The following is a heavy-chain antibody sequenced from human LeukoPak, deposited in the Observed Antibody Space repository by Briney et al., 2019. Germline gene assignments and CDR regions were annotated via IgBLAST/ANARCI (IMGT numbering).Heavy chain of an antibody. CDR2: IIPIFGTA. CDR1: GGTFSSYA. J-gene: IGHJ6*02. V-gene: IGHV1-69*01. CDR3: ASRRGPRPYYYYYYGMDV. Sequence: PVKVSCKASGGTFSSYAISWVRQAPGQGLEWMGGIIPIFGTANYAQKFQGRVTITADESTSTAYMELSSLRSEDTAVYYCASRRGPRPYYYYYYGMDVWGQGTTVTVSS. D-gene: IGHD6-6*01.